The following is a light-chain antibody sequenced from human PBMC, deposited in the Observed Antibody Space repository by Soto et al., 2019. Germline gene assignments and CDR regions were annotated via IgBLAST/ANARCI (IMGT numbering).Light chain of an antibody. V-gene: IGKV1-39*01. CDR2: AAS. CDR1: QSISSY. CDR3: QQSYSTPIT. J-gene: IGKJ5*01. Sequence: DLQMTHSPSSLSASVRDKVTITCRASQSISSYLNWYQQKPGKAPKLLIYAASSLQSGVPSRFSGSGSGTDFTLTISSLQPEDFATYYCQQSYSTPITFGQGTRLEIK.